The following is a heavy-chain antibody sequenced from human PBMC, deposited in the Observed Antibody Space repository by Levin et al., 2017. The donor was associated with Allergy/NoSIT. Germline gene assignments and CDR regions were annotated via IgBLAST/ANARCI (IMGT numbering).Heavy chain of an antibody. CDR3: ATGAMDY. CDR2: ISSSGTPI. J-gene: IGHJ4*02. Sequence: GGSLRLSCVASGLPFSIYGMNWVRQAPGKGLEWVSHISSSGTPIYYADSVRGRFTMSRDNAKSSLYLQMNSLRAEDTAMYYCATGAMDYWGQGTLVTVSS. D-gene: IGHD5-18*01. V-gene: IGHV3-48*04. CDR1: GLPFSIYG.